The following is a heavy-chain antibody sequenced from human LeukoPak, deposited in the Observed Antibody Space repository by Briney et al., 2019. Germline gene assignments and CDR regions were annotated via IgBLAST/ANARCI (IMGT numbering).Heavy chain of an antibody. V-gene: IGHV4-39*07. CDR1: GGSISSSSYY. Sequence: SETLSLTCTVSGGSISSSSYYWGWIRQPPGKGLEWIGSIYYSGSTYYNPSLKSRFTISVDTSKNQFSLKLSSLTAADTAVYYCARDRQQLGDWYFDLWGRGTLVTVSS. CDR3: ARDRQQLGDWYFDL. CDR2: IYYSGST. J-gene: IGHJ2*01. D-gene: IGHD6-13*01.